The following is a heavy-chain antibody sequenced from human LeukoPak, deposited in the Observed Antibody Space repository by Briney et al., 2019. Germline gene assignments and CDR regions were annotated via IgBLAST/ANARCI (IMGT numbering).Heavy chain of an antibody. D-gene: IGHD4/OR15-4a*01. CDR2: ISRSGRTT. J-gene: IGHJ4*02. CDR3: AGRGGAYSHHYDY. Sequence: GGSLRLSCAASGFTFTTYAMNWVRQAPGKGLEWVSAISRSGRTTDYADSVKGRFTFSSDNSKNTLYLQMKRMSADAAVFYYCAGRGGAYSHHYDYWGQGTLVTVSS. CDR1: GFTFTTYA. V-gene: IGHV3-23*01.